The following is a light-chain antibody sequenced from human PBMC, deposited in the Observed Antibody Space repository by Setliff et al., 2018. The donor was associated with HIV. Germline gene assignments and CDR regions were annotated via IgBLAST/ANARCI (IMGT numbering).Light chain of an antibody. CDR1: SSDVGSYNL. J-gene: IGLJ1*01. CDR3: SSYAGKSTFDV. Sequence: QSALTQPASVSGSPGQSITISCTGTSSDVGSYNLVSWYQHHPGKAPKLMIYEVTKRPSGVSKRFSGSKSANTASLTISGLQPDDEADYYCSSYAGKSTFDVFGTGTKSPS. V-gene: IGLV2-23*02. CDR2: EVT.